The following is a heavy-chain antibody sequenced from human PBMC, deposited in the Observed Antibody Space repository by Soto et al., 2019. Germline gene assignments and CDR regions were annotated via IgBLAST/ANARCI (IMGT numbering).Heavy chain of an antibody. D-gene: IGHD5-12*01. CDR1: GFSLSTSGMC. CDR3: ARQRWLQSKFDY. CDR2: ITWQDDK. V-gene: IGHV2-70*01. J-gene: IGHJ4*02. Sequence: SGPTLVNPTQTLTLTCTVSGFSLSTSGMCVSWIRQPPGKALEWLALITWQDDKYYSTSLKTRLTISKDTSKNQVVLTMTNMDPVDTATYYCARQRWLQSKFDYWGQGPLVTSPQ.